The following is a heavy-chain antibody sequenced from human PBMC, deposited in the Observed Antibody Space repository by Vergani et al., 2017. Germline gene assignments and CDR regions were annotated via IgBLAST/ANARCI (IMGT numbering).Heavy chain of an antibody. CDR1: GGSISSYY. CDR3: ARGLETGIAARYYYMDV. J-gene: IGHJ6*03. Sequence: QVQLQESGPGLVKPSETLSLTCTVSGGSISSYYWSWIRQPPGKGLEWIGYIYYSGSTNYNPSLKSRVPISVDTSKNQFSLKLSSVTAADTAVYYCARGLETGIAARYYYMDVWGKGTTVTVSS. V-gene: IGHV4-59*01. CDR2: IYYSGST. D-gene: IGHD6-6*01.